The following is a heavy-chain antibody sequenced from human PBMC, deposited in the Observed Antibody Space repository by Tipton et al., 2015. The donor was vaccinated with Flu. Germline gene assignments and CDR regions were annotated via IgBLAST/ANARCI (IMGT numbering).Heavy chain of an antibody. V-gene: IGHV4-59*01. CDR2: IYYSGST. CDR3: ATEYRGGGNRYYFDY. CDR1: GGSISGYY. D-gene: IGHD4-23*01. J-gene: IGHJ4*02. Sequence: GSLRLSCTVSGGSISGYYWTWIRQPPGKGLEWIGYIYYSGSTNYNPSLKSRVTISVDTSKNQFSLKLSSVTAADTAVYYCATEYRGGGNRYYFDYWGQGTLVTVSS.